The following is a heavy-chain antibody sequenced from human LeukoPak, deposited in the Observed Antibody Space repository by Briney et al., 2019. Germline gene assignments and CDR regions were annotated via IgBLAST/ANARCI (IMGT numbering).Heavy chain of an antibody. Sequence: PGQSLRLSCVVSGFTLSSHVMYWVRQAPGKGLEWVALTSYDGSNTDYTDSVKGRFIISRDNPRNTLYLQMNSLSAEDTASYYCARVGSSGYFDHWGQGALVTVSS. CDR2: TSYDGSNT. J-gene: IGHJ4*02. CDR3: ARVGSSGYFDH. V-gene: IGHV3-30*03. CDR1: GFTLSSHV. D-gene: IGHD3-22*01.